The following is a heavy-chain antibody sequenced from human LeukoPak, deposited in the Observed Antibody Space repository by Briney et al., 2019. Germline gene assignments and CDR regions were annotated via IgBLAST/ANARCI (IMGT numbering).Heavy chain of an antibody. Sequence: SQTLSLTCTVSGGSISSGGYYWSWIRQPPGKGLEWIGEINHSGSTNYNPSLKSRVTISVDTSKNQFSLKLSSVTAADTAVYYCARPNTIFGVVKTNWFDPWGQGTLVTVSS. D-gene: IGHD3-3*01. CDR3: ARPNTIFGVVKTNWFDP. V-gene: IGHV4-30-2*01. CDR2: INHSGST. CDR1: GGSISSGGYY. J-gene: IGHJ5*02.